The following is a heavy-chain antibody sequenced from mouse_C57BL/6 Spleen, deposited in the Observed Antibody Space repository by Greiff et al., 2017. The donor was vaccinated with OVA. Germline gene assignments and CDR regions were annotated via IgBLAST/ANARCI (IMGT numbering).Heavy chain of an antibody. Sequence: QVQLQQPGAELVRPGSSVKLSCKASGYTFSSYWMHWVKQRPIQGLEWIGNIDPSDSATHYNQKFKDKATLTVDKSSSTAYMQLSSLTSEDSAVYYCARAGSSSYYAMDYWGQGTSVTVSS. D-gene: IGHD1-1*01. J-gene: IGHJ4*01. CDR1: GYTFSSYW. V-gene: IGHV1-52*01. CDR2: IDPSDSAT. CDR3: ARAGSSSYYAMDY.